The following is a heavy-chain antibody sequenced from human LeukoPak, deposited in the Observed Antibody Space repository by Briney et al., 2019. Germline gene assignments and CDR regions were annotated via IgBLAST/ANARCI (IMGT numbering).Heavy chain of an antibody. Sequence: SETLSLTCSVSGDSINSGGYYWNWIRQYPGKGLEWIGYIQYSGSTKYNTSLKSRVTISVDTSKTQFSLKMTSLTAADTAVYYCARVAGTTSWDFDYWGQGTLVTVSS. V-gene: IGHV4-31*03. CDR2: IQYSGST. D-gene: IGHD1-7*01. CDR3: ARVAGTTSWDFDY. CDR1: GDSINSGGYY. J-gene: IGHJ4*02.